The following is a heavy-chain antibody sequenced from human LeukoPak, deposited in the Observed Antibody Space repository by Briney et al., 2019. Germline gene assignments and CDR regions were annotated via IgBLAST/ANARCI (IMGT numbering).Heavy chain of an antibody. CDR3: AKDSVAGTEMYYFDY. D-gene: IGHD6-19*01. Sequence: GGSLRLSCAASGFTFSSYGMHWVRQAPGKGLEWWAVISYDGSNKYYADSVKGRFTISRDNSKNTLYLQMNSLRAEDTAVYYCAKDSVAGTEMYYFDYWGQGTLVTVSS. V-gene: IGHV3-30*18. J-gene: IGHJ4*02. CDR2: ISYDGSNK. CDR1: GFTFSSYG.